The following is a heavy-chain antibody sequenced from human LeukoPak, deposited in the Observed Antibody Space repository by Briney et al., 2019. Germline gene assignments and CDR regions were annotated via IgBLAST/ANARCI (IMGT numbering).Heavy chain of an antibody. D-gene: IGHD1-26*01. CDR2: AYYRSKWYN. V-gene: IGHV6-1*01. CDR1: GDSVSSNSAA. Sequence: SRTLSLTCAISGDSVSSNSAAWNWIRQSPSRGLEWLGRAYYRSKWYNDYAVSVKSRITINPDTSKNQFSLQLNSVTPEDTAVYYCARDRVISGSYALDYWGQGTLVTVSS. CDR3: ARDRVISGSYALDY. J-gene: IGHJ4*02.